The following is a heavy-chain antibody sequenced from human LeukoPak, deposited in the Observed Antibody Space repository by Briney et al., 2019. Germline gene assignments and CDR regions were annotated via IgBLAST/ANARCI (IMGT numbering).Heavy chain of an antibody. D-gene: IGHD1-14*01. CDR2: IYYSGST. CDR1: GGSISSSSYY. Sequence: PSQTLSLTCTVSGGSISSSSYYWGWIRQPPGKGLEWIGSIYYSGSTYYNPSLKSRVTISVDTSKNQFSLKLSSVTAADTAVYYCARNLRSYQQSLPNHSPDYWGQGTLVTVSS. J-gene: IGHJ4*02. CDR3: ARNLRSYQQSLPNHSPDY. V-gene: IGHV4-39*01.